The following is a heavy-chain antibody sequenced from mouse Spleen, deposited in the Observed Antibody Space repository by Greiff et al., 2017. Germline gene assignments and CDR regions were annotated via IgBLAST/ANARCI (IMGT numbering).Heavy chain of an antibody. CDR3: ARKGGLRYDMDY. CDR1: GYTFTSYW. D-gene: IGHD2-4*01. J-gene: IGHJ4*01. Sequence: QVQLQQPGAELVMPGASVKLSCKASGYTFTSYWMHWVKQRPGQGLEWIGEIDPSDSDTNYNQKFKGKATLTVDKSSSTAYMQLSSLTSEDSAVYYCARKGGLRYDMDYWGQGTSVTVSS. V-gene: IGHV1-69*01. CDR2: IDPSDSDT.